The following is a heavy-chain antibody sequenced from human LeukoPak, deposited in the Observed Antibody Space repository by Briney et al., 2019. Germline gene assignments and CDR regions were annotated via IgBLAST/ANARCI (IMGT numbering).Heavy chain of an antibody. J-gene: IGHJ4*02. Sequence: GGSLRLSCAASGFTLSSYGMSWVRQAPGKGLEWVSAISGSGGSTYYADSVKGRFTISRDNSKNTLYLQMNSLRAEDTAVYYCAKVGVATGLTDYWGQGTLVTVSS. CDR3: AKVGVATGLTDY. V-gene: IGHV3-23*01. D-gene: IGHD5-12*01. CDR1: GFTLSSYG. CDR2: ISGSGGST.